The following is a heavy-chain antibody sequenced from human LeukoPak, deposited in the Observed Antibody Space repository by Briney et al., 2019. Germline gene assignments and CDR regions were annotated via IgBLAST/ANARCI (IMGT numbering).Heavy chain of an antibody. Sequence: GGSLRLSCAASGFTFKRYNMHWVRQVPGKGLEWVAFVEDDESSDSYADSVKGRFTISRDNSKSTVYLQMNSLRPEDTAVYYCVKDGRKYMFDYWGQGILVTVSS. V-gene: IGHV3-30*02. J-gene: IGHJ4*02. CDR2: VEDDESSD. D-gene: IGHD1-1*01. CDR3: VKDGRKYMFDY. CDR1: GFTFKRYN.